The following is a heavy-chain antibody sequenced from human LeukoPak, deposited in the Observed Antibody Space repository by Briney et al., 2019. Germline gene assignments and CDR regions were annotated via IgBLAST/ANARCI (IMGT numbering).Heavy chain of an antibody. D-gene: IGHD1-26*01. CDR1: GGSISSNNFY. CDR2: IYYSGST. V-gene: IGHV4-39*07. Sequence: PSETLSPTCTISGGSISSNNFYWGWIRQPPGKGLEWIGNIYYSGSTYYNPSLKSRVAVSVDTSKNQFSLKLNSVTAADTAVYYCARRNTYYGPFDYWGQGALVTVSS. CDR3: ARRNTYYGPFDY. J-gene: IGHJ4*02.